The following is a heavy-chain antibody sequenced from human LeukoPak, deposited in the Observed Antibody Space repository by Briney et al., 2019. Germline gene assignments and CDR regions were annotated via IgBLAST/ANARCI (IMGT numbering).Heavy chain of an antibody. CDR1: GFTFRSYW. D-gene: IGHD6-13*01. CDR2: IRQDGGEK. J-gene: IGHJ4*01. Sequence: GGSLRLSCAVSGFTFRSYWMNWVRQAPGKGLEWVASIRQDGGEKSYVDSVKGRFTISRDNTKNSLYLQMSSLRAEDTAVYYCARDGTAAGLYFDLWGQGTLVTVSS. CDR3: ARDGTAAGLYFDL. V-gene: IGHV3-7*01.